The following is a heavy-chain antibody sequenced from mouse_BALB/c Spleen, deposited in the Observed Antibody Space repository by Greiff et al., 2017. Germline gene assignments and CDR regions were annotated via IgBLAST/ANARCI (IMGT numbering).Heavy chain of an antibody. CDR3: ARLARAVIDY. D-gene: IGHD3-3*01. Sequence: VQLQQSGPELVKPGALVKISCKASGFTFTSYDINWVKQRPGQGLEWIGWIYPGDGSTKYNEKFKGKATLTTDKSSNTAYLQLSSLASEYSAVYDCARLARAVIDYWGQGTSLTVSS. CDR2: IYPGDGST. CDR1: GFTFTSYD. J-gene: IGHJ2*02. V-gene: IGHV1S56*01.